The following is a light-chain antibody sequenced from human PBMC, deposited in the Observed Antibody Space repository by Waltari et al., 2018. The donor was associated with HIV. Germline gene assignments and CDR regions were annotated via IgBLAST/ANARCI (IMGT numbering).Light chain of an antibody. J-gene: IGLJ2*01. Sequence: QSALTQPPSVSGSPGQSVTISCTGTSSDVGTYNRVSWYQQPPGTAPKVVIYEVSTRPSGVPDLFSGAKSGNTASLTISWLQADDEADYYCSSFTTSSTLIFGGGTRLTVL. CDR3: SSFTTSSTLI. V-gene: IGLV2-18*02. CDR1: SSDVGTYNR. CDR2: EVS.